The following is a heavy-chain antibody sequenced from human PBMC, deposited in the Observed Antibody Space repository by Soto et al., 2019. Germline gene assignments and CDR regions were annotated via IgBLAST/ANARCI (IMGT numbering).Heavy chain of an antibody. CDR2: LSGYNGDT. J-gene: IGHJ3*01. V-gene: IGHV1-18*01. D-gene: IGHD1-26*01. Sequence: QVQLVQSGAEVKKPGASVRVSCKTSGYTFINYGITWVRQAPGQGLEWMGWLSGYNGDTSSSEKIQDRFTMTTDTSTTTVYMDLRSLTSDDTAVYYCARWSAIVGGAEALDVWGQGTMVIVSS. CDR3: ARWSAIVGGAEALDV. CDR1: GYTFINYG.